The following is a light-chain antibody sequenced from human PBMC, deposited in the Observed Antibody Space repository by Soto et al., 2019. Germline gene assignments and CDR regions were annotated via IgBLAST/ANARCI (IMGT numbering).Light chain of an antibody. CDR2: DNN. CDR3: ATWDSSLDGVI. Sequence: QSVLTQPPSVSAAPGQKVSISCSGSTSNNGSDYVSWYQHLPGTAPRLLIYDNNKRPSGIPDRFSGSKSGTSATLGITGLQTGDEADYYCATWDSSLDGVIFGGGTKLTVL. V-gene: IGLV1-51*01. CDR1: TSNNGSDY. J-gene: IGLJ2*01.